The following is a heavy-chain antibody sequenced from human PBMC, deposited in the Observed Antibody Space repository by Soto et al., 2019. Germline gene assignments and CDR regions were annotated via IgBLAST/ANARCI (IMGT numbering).Heavy chain of an antibody. Sequence: ASVKVSCKASGYTFTGYYMHWVRPAPGQGLEWMGWINPNSGGTNYAQKFQGRVTMTRDTSISTAYMELSRLRSDDTAVYYCARGDQLLYPYDDYGMDVWGQGTTVTV. CDR2: INPNSGGT. J-gene: IGHJ6*02. D-gene: IGHD2-2*02. V-gene: IGHV1-2*02. CDR1: GYTFTGYY. CDR3: ARGDQLLYPYDDYGMDV.